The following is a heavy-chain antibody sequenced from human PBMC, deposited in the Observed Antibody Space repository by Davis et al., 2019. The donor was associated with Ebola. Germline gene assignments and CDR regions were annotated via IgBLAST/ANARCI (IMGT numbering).Heavy chain of an antibody. D-gene: IGHD1-1*01. J-gene: IGHJ6*02. CDR2: ISAYNGNT. Sequence: ASVKVSCKASGYTFTSYGISWVRQAPGQGLEWMGWISAYNGNTNYAQKLQGRVTMTTDTSTSTAYMELRSLRSDDTAVYYCARDGYNWNDGPGGYGMDVWGQGTTVTVSS. CDR1: GYTFTSYG. V-gene: IGHV1-18*01. CDR3: ARDGYNWNDGPGGYGMDV.